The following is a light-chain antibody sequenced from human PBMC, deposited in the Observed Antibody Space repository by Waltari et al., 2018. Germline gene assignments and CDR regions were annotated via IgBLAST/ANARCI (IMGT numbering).Light chain of an antibody. CDR3: CSYAGGGTPRLL. CDR2: EVT. CDR1: SSDVGTYNV. Sequence: QSALTQPASVSGSPGQSITISCAGTSSDVGTYNVVSWYQQHPGKVPKLIIYEVTQRPSGVSDRFSGSKSGNTASLTVSGLQPEDEANYYCCSYAGGGTPRLLFGGGTEVTVL. V-gene: IGLV2-23*02. J-gene: IGLJ2*01.